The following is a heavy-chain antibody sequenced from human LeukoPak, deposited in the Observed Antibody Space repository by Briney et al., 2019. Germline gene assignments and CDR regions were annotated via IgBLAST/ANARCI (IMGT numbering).Heavy chain of an antibody. J-gene: IGHJ4*02. Sequence: SETLSLTCTVSGGSISSTNWWSWVRQPPGKGLEWIGEIYHSGSTNYNPSLKSRVTISVDKSKSQFSLKLRSVTAADTAVYYCAREAYGAGSYLGYWGQGTLVTVSS. CDR2: IYHSGST. CDR1: GGSISSTNW. CDR3: AREAYGAGSYLGY. V-gene: IGHV4-4*02. D-gene: IGHD3-10*01.